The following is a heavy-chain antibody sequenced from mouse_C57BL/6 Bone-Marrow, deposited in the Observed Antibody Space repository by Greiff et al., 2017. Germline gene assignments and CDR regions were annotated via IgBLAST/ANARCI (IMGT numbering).Heavy chain of an antibody. CDR3: SEDSSVYYCAYLLLRGAYYFDY. J-gene: IGHJ2*01. CDR1: YTFSRRVH. CDR2: GQGLEWIG. Sequence: VQLQESGPELARPWASVKISCQAFYTFSRRVHFAIRDTNYWMQWVKQRPGQGLEWIGAIYPGKGDTSYNQKFKGKATLTADKSSSTAYMQLSRLTSEDSSVYYCAYLLLRGAYYFDYWGQGTTLTVSS. V-gene: IGHV1-87*01. D-gene: IGHD1-1*01.